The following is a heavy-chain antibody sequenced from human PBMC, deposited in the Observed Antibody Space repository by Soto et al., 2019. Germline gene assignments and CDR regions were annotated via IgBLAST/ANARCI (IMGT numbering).Heavy chain of an antibody. CDR3: ASGSLYGSGSYPVDY. Sequence: QVPLVQSGAEVKKPGSSVNVSCKASGGTFSNHLISWVRQAPGQGLEWMGTIIPLFGILNYAQKLQGRVTISADKSTSTAYMELSSLRSDDTAVYYCASGSLYGSGSYPVDYWGQGTLVTVSS. CDR1: GGTFSNHL. CDR2: IIPLFGIL. D-gene: IGHD3-10*01. V-gene: IGHV1-69*02. J-gene: IGHJ4*01.